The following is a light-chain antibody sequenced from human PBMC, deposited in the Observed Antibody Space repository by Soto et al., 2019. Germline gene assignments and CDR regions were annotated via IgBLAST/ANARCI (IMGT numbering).Light chain of an antibody. CDR2: GAS. CDR3: QQYGSSPPIT. CDR1: HSVSSSY. Sequence: EIVLTQSPGTLSLSPGERATLSCRASHSVSSSYLAWYQQKPGQAPRLLIYGASSRATGIPDRFSGSGSGTDFTLTISRLEPEDVAVYYCQQYGSSPPITSGQGTRLEIK. J-gene: IGKJ5*01. V-gene: IGKV3-20*01.